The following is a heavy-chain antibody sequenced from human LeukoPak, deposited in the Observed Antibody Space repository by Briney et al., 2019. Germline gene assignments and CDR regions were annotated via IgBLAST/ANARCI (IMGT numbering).Heavy chain of an antibody. CDR3: AKADTQVVPASILVY. D-gene: IGHD2-2*01. J-gene: IGHJ4*02. V-gene: IGHV3-23*01. CDR1: GFTFSNYA. Sequence: GGSLRLSCAASGFTFSNYAMNWVRQAPGKGLEWVSAISGSGGSRYYADSVKGRFTISRDNSKSTLYLQMSSLRAEDTAVYYCAKADTQVVPASILVYWGQGTLVTVSS. CDR2: ISGSGGSR.